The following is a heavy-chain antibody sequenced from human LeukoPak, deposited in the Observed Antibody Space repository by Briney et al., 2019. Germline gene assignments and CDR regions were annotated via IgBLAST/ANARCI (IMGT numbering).Heavy chain of an antibody. CDR2: INHSGST. V-gene: IGHV4-34*01. CDR3: ARLGVIVGAARAFDI. D-gene: IGHD1-26*01. CDR1: GGSFSGYY. J-gene: IGHJ3*02. Sequence: SETLSLTCAVYGGSFSGYYWSWIRQPPGKGLEWIGEINHSGSTNYNPSLKSRVTISVDTSKNQFSLKLSSVTAADTAVYYCARLGVIVGAARAFDIWGQGTMVTVSS.